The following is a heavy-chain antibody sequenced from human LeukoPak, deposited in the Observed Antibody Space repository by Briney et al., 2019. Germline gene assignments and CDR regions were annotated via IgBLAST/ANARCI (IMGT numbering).Heavy chain of an antibody. Sequence: GASVKVSCKASGYTFTSYGISWVRQAPGQGLEWMGWISAYNGNTNYAQKLQGRVTMTTDTSTSTAYMELRSLRSDDTAVYYCAIYRQAGPYYYGSGPHDAFDMWGQGTMVTVSS. CDR1: GYTFTSYG. D-gene: IGHD3-10*01. V-gene: IGHV1-18*01. CDR2: ISAYNGNT. J-gene: IGHJ3*02. CDR3: AIYRQAGPYYYGSGPHDAFDM.